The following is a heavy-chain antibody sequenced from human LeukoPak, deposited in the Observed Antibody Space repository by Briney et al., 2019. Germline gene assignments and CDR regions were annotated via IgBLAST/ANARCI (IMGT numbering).Heavy chain of an antibody. CDR3: ARMGAIAGASANPDY. J-gene: IGHJ4*02. CDR1: SGSISGYF. D-gene: IGHD4/OR15-4a*01. V-gene: IGHV4-59*01. CDR2: IHYSGTT. Sequence: SETLSLTCTVSSGSISGYFWSWIRQPPGKVLEWIGYIHYSGTTNYNPSLKSRVTMSVDTSKNQFSLKVSSVTAADTAVYYCARMGAIAGASANPDYWGQGTLVTVSS.